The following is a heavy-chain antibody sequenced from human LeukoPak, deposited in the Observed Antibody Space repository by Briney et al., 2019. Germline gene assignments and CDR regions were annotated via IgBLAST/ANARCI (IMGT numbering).Heavy chain of an antibody. D-gene: IGHD6-13*01. Sequence: SETLSLTCTVSGGSISGYHWSWIRQPPGEGLEWIAYIYYTGTTNYNPSLKSRVTISFDTSKNQFSLKLSSVTAADTAVYYCARDMRYSSSWYANREYYYYMDVWGKGTTVTVSS. CDR3: ARDMRYSSSWYANREYYYYMDV. CDR1: GGSISGYH. J-gene: IGHJ6*03. CDR2: IYYTGTT. V-gene: IGHV4-59*12.